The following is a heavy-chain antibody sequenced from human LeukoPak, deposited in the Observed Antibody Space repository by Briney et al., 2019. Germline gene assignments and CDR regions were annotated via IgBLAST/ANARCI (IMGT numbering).Heavy chain of an antibody. J-gene: IGHJ5*02. CDR3: ARGVVPAARTTNNWFDP. Sequence: ASVKVSCKASGYTFTSYGISWVRQAPGQGLEWMGWISAYNGNTNYAQKLQGRVTMTTDTSTSTAYMELSSLRSEDTAVYYCARGVVPAARTTNNWFDPWGQGTLVTVSS. V-gene: IGHV1-18*01. CDR1: GYTFTSYG. D-gene: IGHD2-2*01. CDR2: ISAYNGNT.